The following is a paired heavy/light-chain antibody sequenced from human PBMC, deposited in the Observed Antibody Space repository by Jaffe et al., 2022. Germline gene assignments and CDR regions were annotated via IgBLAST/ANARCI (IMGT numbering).Heavy chain of an antibody. D-gene: IGHD5-12*01. CDR2: IRSDGTEN. J-gene: IGHJ6*03. V-gene: IGHV3-30*02. CDR3: AKDGWRLSGKDYHYHMDV. CDR1: GFTFSYYG. Sequence: QMQLVESGGGVVQPGGSLRLSCAASGFTFSYYGMHWVRQAPGKGLEWVAFIRSDGTENYYAGSVQGRSTISRDNSENMLYLVLNSLRPEDTAVYYCAKDGWRLSGKDYHYHMDVWGKGTTVTVSS.
Light chain of an antibody. Sequence: DVVMTQSPDSLAVSLGERATINCKSSRSLLYDSNNKNYLAWYQQKPGQPPQVLIYWASTRESGVPDRFSGSGSGTDFTLTITRVQAEDAAVYYCQQYYETLQTFGQGTKVEIK. CDR3: QQYYETLQT. CDR2: WAS. V-gene: IGKV4-1*01. CDR1: RSLLYDSNNKNY. J-gene: IGKJ1*01.